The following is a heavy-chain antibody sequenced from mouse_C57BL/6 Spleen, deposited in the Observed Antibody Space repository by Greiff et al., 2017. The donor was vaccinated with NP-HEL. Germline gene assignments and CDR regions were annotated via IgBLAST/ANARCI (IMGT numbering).Heavy chain of an antibody. Sequence: QVQLKESGAELARPGASVKLSCKASGYTFTSYGISWVKQRTGQGLEWIGEIYPRSGNTYYNEKFKGKATLTADKSSSTAYMELRSLTSEDSAVYFCARSRDPYAMDYWGQGTSVTVSS. CDR3: ARSRDPYAMDY. D-gene: IGHD3-3*01. V-gene: IGHV1-81*01. J-gene: IGHJ4*01. CDR2: IYPRSGNT. CDR1: GYTFTSYG.